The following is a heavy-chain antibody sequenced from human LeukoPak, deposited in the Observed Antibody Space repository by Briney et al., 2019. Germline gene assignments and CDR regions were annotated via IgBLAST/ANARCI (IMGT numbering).Heavy chain of an antibody. Sequence: SETLSLTCTVSGGSIGSSYWAWIRQPPGKGLEWIAYIHYSGTTSYNPSLKSRVTISLDMSNNQFSLKLSSVTAADTAVYYCARDSRGGGPDFDYWGQGVLVTVSS. D-gene: IGHD2-15*01. CDR1: GGSIGSSY. V-gene: IGHV4-59*01. CDR3: ARDSRGGGPDFDY. J-gene: IGHJ4*02. CDR2: IHYSGTT.